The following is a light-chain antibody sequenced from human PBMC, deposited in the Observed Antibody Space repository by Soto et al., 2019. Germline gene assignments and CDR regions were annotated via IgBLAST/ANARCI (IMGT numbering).Light chain of an antibody. Sequence: DIQMTQSPSTLSASVGDRVTITCRASQSLSSWSAWYQQKPGKAPKSLIYKASSLESGVPSRFSGSGSGTEFTLTISSLQPDDFATYYCQQYLSYPITFGQGTRLEIK. CDR3: QQYLSYPIT. CDR2: KAS. J-gene: IGKJ5*01. CDR1: QSLSSW. V-gene: IGKV1-5*03.